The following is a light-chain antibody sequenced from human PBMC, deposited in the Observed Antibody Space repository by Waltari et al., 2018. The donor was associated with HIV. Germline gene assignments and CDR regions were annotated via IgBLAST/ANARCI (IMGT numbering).Light chain of an antibody. CDR2: GAS. J-gene: IGKJ5*01. Sequence: ETVMTQSPATLSVSPGERATLSCRASQSLGTNLAWYRQKPGQAPRLLIYGASTRATGIPARFSGSGSGTEFTLTISSLQSEDCAIYYCQQYDNWPPITFGQGTRLEIK. V-gene: IGKV3-15*01. CDR1: QSLGTN. CDR3: QQYDNWPPIT.